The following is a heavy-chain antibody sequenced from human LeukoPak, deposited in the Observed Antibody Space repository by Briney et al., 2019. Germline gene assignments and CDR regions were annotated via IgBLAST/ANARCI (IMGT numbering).Heavy chain of an antibody. CDR2: IYYSGST. Sequence: SETLSLTCTVSGGSISSSSYYWGWIRQPPGKGLEWIGSIYYSGSTYYNPSLKSRVTISVDTSKNQFSLKLSSVTAADTAVYYCAREIRRLTTVVTLDWFDPWGQGTLVTVSS. CDR1: GGSISSSSYY. D-gene: IGHD4-23*01. V-gene: IGHV4-39*07. J-gene: IGHJ5*02. CDR3: AREIRRLTTVVTLDWFDP.